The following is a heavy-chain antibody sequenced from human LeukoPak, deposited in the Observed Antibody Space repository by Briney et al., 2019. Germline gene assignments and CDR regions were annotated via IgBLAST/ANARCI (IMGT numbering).Heavy chain of an antibody. D-gene: IGHD3-10*01. CDR2: IYYSGST. CDR3: ARALPGDFDY. J-gene: IGHJ4*02. V-gene: IGHV4-59*12. CDR1: GGSISSYY. Sequence: PSETLSLTCTVSGGSISSYYWSWIRQPPGKGLEWIGYIYYSGSTNYNPSLKSRVTISVDTSKNQFSLKLSSVTAADTAVYYCARALPGDFDYWGQGTLVTVSS.